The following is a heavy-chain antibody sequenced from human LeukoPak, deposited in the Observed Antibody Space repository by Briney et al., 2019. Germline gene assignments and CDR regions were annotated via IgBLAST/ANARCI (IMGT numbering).Heavy chain of an antibody. V-gene: IGHV4-34*01. Sequence: KASETLSLTCAVYGGSFSGYYWSWIRQPPGKGLEWIGEINHSGSTNYNPSLKSRVTISVDTSKNQFSLKLSSVTAADTAVYYCARATLNCSSTSCYHNWFDPWGQGTLVTVSS. D-gene: IGHD2-2*01. CDR1: GGSFSGYY. CDR3: ARATLNCSSTSCYHNWFDP. J-gene: IGHJ5*02. CDR2: INHSGST.